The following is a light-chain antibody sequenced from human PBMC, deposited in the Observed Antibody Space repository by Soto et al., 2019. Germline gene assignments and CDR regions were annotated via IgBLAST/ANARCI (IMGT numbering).Light chain of an antibody. Sequence: EIVMTQSPGTLSVAPGERVTLSCQASQSVGNNLAWHQQKPGQAPRLLIYGASTRATGFPARFSGSGSGTEFTLTSSSLQSEDFAVYYCQQYKGWPSTFGQGTRLDIK. CDR3: QQYKGWPST. CDR2: GAS. V-gene: IGKV3-15*01. CDR1: QSVGNN. J-gene: IGKJ5*01.